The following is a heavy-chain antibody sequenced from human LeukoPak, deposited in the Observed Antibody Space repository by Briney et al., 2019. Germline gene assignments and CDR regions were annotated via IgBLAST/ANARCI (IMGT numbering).Heavy chain of an antibody. CDR1: GFTFSSYA. CDR3: AKDLGYCSSTSCSKPNWFDP. D-gene: IGHD2-2*01. V-gene: IGHV3-23*01. J-gene: IGHJ5*02. CDR2: ISGSGGST. Sequence: GGSLRLSCAASGFTFSSYAMSWVRRAPGKGLEWVSAISGSGGSTYYADSVKGRFTISRDNSKNTLYLQMNSLRAEDTAVYYCAKDLGYCSSTSCSKPNWFDPWGQGTLVTVSS.